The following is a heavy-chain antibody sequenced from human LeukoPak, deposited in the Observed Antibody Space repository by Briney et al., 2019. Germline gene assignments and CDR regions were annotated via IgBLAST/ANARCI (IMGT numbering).Heavy chain of an antibody. Sequence: PGGSLRLSCSPSGFTFDVYAVSCCRQAPGKGLECVGFIRSKAFVGTPEYAASVRGRLSISRDDSKSITYLQINSVTTKQTSVYYCTRNTVTDHFDYWSQGTLVTVSS. J-gene: IGHJ4*02. D-gene: IGHD4-17*01. CDR3: TRNTVTDHFDY. CDR1: GFTFDVYA. V-gene: IGHV3-49*03. CDR2: IRSKAFVGTP.